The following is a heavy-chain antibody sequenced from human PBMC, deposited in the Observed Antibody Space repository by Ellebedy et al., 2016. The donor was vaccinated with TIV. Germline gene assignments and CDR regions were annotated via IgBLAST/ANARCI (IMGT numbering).Heavy chain of an antibody. CDR2: IYYSGST. CDR3: ARDGMRMGGMDV. Sequence: SETLSLTXTVSGGSISSGDYYWSWIRQPPGKGLEWIGYIYYSGSTYYNPSLKSRVTISVDTSKNQFSLKLSSVTAADTAVYYCARDGMRMGGMDVWGQGTTVTVSS. V-gene: IGHV4-30-4*01. J-gene: IGHJ6*02. CDR1: GGSISSGDYY. D-gene: IGHD2-8*01.